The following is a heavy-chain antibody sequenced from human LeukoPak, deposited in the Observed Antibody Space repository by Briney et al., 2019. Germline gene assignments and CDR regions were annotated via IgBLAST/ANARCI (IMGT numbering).Heavy chain of an antibody. D-gene: IGHD5-18*01. CDR1: GYNFLNHW. Sequence: GESLKTPCEASGYNFLNHWIAWVRKMQGQGQERMGIIDLGSSDTRYSPSCQGQVSISADKSIRTAYLQWSSLKASDTAMYYCARRGGYSYGSLDYTWFGFWGQGTQVTVSS. CDR2: IDLGSSDT. V-gene: IGHV5-51*01. CDR3: ARRGGYSYGSLDYTWFGF. J-gene: IGHJ1*01.